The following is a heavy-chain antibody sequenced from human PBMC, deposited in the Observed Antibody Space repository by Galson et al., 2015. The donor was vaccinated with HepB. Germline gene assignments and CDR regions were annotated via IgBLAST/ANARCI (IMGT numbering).Heavy chain of an antibody. J-gene: IGHJ4*02. Sequence: SLRLSCAASGFTFSDYHMSWIRQPPGKGLEWVSYISSSDDGDIYYADSVKGRFTISRDNAKKSLYLQMNSLRAEDTALYYCARGGKWYAADWGQGILVTVSS. D-gene: IGHD2-15*01. CDR3: ARGGKWYAAD. V-gene: IGHV3-11*01. CDR1: GFTFSDYH. CDR2: ISSSDDGDI.